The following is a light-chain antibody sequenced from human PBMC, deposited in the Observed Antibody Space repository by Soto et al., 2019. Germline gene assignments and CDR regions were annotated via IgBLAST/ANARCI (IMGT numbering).Light chain of an antibody. V-gene: IGKV3-15*01. CDR2: GAY. J-gene: IGKJ5*01. Sequence: EIVITPAPATLSVSPGERATLSGRASQSVSSNLAWYQHKPGQAHRLLIYGAYTMATGIPATFSGSGSGTEFTLTISSLQSEDFAVYYCQKYNNWPPITVGQGTRLEIK. CDR3: QKYNNWPPIT. CDR1: QSVSSN.